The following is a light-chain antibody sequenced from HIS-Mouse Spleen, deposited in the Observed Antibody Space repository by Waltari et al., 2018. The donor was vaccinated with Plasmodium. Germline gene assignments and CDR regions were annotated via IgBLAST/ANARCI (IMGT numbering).Light chain of an antibody. CDR3: YSAADNNLV. Sequence: SYELTQPSSVSVSPGQTARIHCSGDVLAKKYARWFQQKPGQAPMLVIYKDSERPSGIPERFSGSSSGTTVTLTISGAQVEDEADYYCYSAADNNLVFGGGTKLTVL. V-gene: IGLV3-27*01. J-gene: IGLJ3*02. CDR1: VLAKKY. CDR2: KDS.